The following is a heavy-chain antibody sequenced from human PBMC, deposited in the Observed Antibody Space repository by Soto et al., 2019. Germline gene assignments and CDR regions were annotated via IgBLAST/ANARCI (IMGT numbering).Heavy chain of an antibody. V-gene: IGHV1-18*01. CDR3: ARDRQLASYYYYGMDV. CDR1: GYTFTSYG. J-gene: IGHJ6*02. D-gene: IGHD6-13*01. Sequence: GASVKVSCKASGYTFTSYGISWVRQAPGQGLEWMGWISAYNGNTNYAQKLQGRVTMTTDTSTSTAYMELRSLRSDDTAVYYCARDRQLASYYYYGMDVWGQGTTVTVS. CDR2: ISAYNGNT.